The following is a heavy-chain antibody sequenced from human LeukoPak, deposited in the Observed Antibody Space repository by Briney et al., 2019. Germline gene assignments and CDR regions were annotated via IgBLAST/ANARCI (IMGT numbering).Heavy chain of an antibody. V-gene: IGHV3-21*06. CDR1: GFTFSSYS. CDR3: VRDREPAGGAD. J-gene: IGHJ4*02. Sequence: GGSLRLSCEVSGFTFSSYSMNWVRQVPGKGLEWVSCISSGSNYIYYADSVKGRFIISRDNAENSLYLQMNGLRAEDTAIYYCVRDREPAGGADWGQGTLVTVSS. CDR2: ISSGSNYI. D-gene: IGHD2-2*01.